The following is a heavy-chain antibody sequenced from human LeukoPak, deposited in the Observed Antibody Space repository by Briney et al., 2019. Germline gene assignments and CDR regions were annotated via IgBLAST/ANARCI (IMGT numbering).Heavy chain of an antibody. V-gene: IGHV4-39*01. J-gene: IGHJ6*03. D-gene: IGHD3-22*01. Sequence: SETLSLTCTVSGGSISSSSYYWGWIRQPPGKGLEWIGSIYYSGSTYYNPSLKSRVTISVDTSKNQFSLKLSSVTAADTAVYYCARGRHDITMIVVVMTSVSYYLDVWGKGTTVTVS. CDR2: IYYSGST. CDR1: GGSISSSSYY. CDR3: ARGRHDITMIVVVMTSVSYYLDV.